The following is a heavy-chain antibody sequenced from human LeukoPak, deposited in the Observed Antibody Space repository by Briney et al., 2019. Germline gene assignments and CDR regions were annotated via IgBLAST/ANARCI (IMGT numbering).Heavy chain of an antibody. J-gene: IGHJ3*02. V-gene: IGHV1-46*01. Sequence: ASVKVSCKASGYTFTSYYMHWVRQAPGQGLEWMGIINPSGGSTSYAQKFQGRVTMTRDTSTSTVYVELSSLRSEDTAVYYCARSIRYDYVWGSYRPVDAFDIWGQGTMVTVSS. D-gene: IGHD3-16*02. CDR1: GYTFTSYY. CDR3: ARSIRYDYVWGSYRPVDAFDI. CDR2: INPSGGST.